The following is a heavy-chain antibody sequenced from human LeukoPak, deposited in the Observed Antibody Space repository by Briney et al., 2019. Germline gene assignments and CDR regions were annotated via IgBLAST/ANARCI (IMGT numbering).Heavy chain of an antibody. V-gene: IGHV3-7*01. D-gene: IGHD2-15*01. CDR1: GFTFTDYW. J-gene: IGHJ4*02. Sequence: PGGSLRLSCAVSGFTFTDYWMTWVRQAPGKGLEWVANIKQDGSEKYYVDSMKGRFTISRDNAENSLYLQMNSLRAEDTAVYYCARGRYCSGGSCQRLDYWGQGTLVTVSS. CDR2: IKQDGSEK. CDR3: ARGRYCSGGSCQRLDY.